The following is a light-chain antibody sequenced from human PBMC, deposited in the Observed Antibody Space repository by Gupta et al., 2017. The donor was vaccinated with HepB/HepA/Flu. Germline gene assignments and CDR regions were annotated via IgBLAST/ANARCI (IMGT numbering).Light chain of an antibody. CDR1: SSDIGVYNY. CDR3: SSYASSSTPVV. V-gene: IGLV2-14*01. Sequence: QSALTQPPSLPGSPGQSITISCTGTSSDIGVYNYVPWYQQPPNKAPQLIIYDVTSRPSGVSNRFTGSKSGNTASLTISGLQAEDEAYYYCSSYASSSTPVVFGGGTQLTVL. J-gene: IGLJ2*01. CDR2: DVT.